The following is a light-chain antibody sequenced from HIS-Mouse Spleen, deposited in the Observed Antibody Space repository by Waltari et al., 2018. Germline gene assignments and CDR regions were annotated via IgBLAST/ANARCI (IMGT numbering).Light chain of an antibody. J-gene: IGKJ4*01. CDR1: QSVSRH. Sequence: EIVLTQSPATLSLSPGERATLSCRASQSVSRHLAWYQQKPGQAPRLLIYDASNRATGIPARFSGSGSGTDFTLTISSLEPEDFAVYYCQQRSNWPPLTFGGGTKVEIK. V-gene: IGKV3-11*01. CDR3: QQRSNWPPLT. CDR2: DAS.